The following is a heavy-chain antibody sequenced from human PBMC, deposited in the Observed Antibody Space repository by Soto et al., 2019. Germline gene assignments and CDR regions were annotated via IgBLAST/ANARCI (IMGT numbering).Heavy chain of an antibody. D-gene: IGHD1-1*01. CDR3: ARGRYGDY. V-gene: IGHV1-18*01. Sequence: QVHLVQSGAEVKKPGASVKVSCKGSGYGFTTYGIPWVRQAPGQGLEWMAWISAHNGNTNYAQKLQGRVTVTRDTSTSPAYMALRSLRSDDTAVYYCARGRYGDYWGQGALVTVSS. CDR2: ISAHNGNT. CDR1: GYGFTTYG. J-gene: IGHJ4*02.